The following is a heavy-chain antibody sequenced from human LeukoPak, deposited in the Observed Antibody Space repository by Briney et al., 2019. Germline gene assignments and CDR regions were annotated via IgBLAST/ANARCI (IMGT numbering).Heavy chain of an antibody. CDR3: ASRSGSFSDALDI. CDR1: GGSIRSYY. D-gene: IGHD3-10*01. CDR2: IHYSEST. V-gene: IGHV4-59*08. J-gene: IGHJ3*02. Sequence: SDTLSLTCTVSGGSIRSYYWGWIRQPPPKGLEWIGYIHYSESTKYNPPLKSRVTMSVDTSKNQFSLKLSSVTAADTAVYYCASRSGSFSDALDIWGQGTLVTVSS.